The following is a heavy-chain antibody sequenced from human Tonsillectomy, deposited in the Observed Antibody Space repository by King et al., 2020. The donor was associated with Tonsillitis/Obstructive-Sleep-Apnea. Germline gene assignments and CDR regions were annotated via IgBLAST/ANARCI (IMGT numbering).Heavy chain of an antibody. CDR3: AREGAVMNAFDI. Sequence: QLQESGPGLVKPSETLSLTCTVSGGSISSYYWSWIRQPPGKGLECIGYIYYSGSTKYNPSLTSRVTISVDTSKNQFSLKLNSVTAADTAVYYCAREGAVMNAFDIWGQGTMVTVSS. CDR2: IYYSGST. CDR1: GGSISSYY. D-gene: IGHD2-8*01. J-gene: IGHJ3*02. V-gene: IGHV4-59*01.